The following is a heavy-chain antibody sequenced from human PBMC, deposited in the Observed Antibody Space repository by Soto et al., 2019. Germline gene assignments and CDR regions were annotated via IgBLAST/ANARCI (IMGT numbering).Heavy chain of an antibody. V-gene: IGHV3-23*01. J-gene: IGHJ4*02. CDR1: GFSFKPYV. CDR3: VKDGGWSLAVAGLFDY. Sequence: GGSLRLSCVASGFSFKPYVMAWVRQAPGKGLEWVSAIRSNTAVTYYADSMRGRFTISRVNAENTMYLQMKSLRVEDSAVYFCVKDGGWSLAVAGLFDYWGPGTQVTVSS. CDR2: IRSNTAVT. D-gene: IGHD6-19*01.